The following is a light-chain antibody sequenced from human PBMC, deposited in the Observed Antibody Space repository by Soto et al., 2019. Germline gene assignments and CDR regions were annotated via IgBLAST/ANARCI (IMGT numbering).Light chain of an antibody. Sequence: QSALTQPASVSGSPGQSITISCTGTSSDIGAYNYVSWYQQHPGKAPKVMIYKVSNRPSGVSNRFSGSKSANTASLTISGLQDEEEADYYCSSYTSSSTRVFGTGTKVTV. CDR2: KVS. CDR1: SSDIGAYNY. V-gene: IGLV2-14*01. J-gene: IGLJ1*01. CDR3: SSYTSSSTRV.